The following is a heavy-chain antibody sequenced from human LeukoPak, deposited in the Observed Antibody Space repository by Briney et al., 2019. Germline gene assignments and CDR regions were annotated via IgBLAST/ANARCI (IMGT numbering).Heavy chain of an antibody. D-gene: IGHD5-12*01. CDR1: RYTFTNYY. J-gene: IGHJ5*02. CDR3: AREHSGYDS. V-gene: IGHV1-46*01. CDR2: INTSGGST. Sequence: SVKASSKASRYTFTNYYMHWVRQSPGHGLERMEIINTSGGSTNYAQKFQCRVTMTRDTSTSTVYMELSSLRSEDTAVYYCAREHSGYDSWGQGTLLTVSS.